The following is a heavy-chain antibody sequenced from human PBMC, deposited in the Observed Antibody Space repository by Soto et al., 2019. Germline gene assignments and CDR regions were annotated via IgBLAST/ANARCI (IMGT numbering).Heavy chain of an antibody. V-gene: IGHV4-31*03. Sequence: SETLSLTCTVSGGSISSGGYYWSWIRQHPGKGLEWIGYIYYSGTTYHNPSLKSRVTISVDTSKNQFSLKLSSVSAADTALYYCARCSLVVVPAPGFDPWGRGTLVTVSS. D-gene: IGHD2-2*01. CDR3: ARCSLVVVPAPGFDP. J-gene: IGHJ5*02. CDR1: GGSISSGGYY. CDR2: IYYSGTT.